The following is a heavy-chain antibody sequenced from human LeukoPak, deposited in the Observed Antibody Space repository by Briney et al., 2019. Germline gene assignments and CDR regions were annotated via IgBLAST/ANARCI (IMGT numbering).Heavy chain of an antibody. Sequence: GASVKVSCKASGGTFSSYAISWVRQAPGQGLEWMGGIIPIFGTANYAQKFQGRVTTTADESTSTAYMELSSLRSEDTAVYYCAREKDSMLPSSPTTFNYWGQGTLVTVSS. J-gene: IGHJ4*02. D-gene: IGHD2-8*01. V-gene: IGHV1-69*13. CDR3: AREKDSMLPSSPTTFNY. CDR2: IIPIFGTA. CDR1: GGTFSSYA.